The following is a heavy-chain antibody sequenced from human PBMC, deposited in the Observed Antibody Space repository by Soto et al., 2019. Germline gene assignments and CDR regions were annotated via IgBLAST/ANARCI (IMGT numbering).Heavy chain of an antibody. CDR2: ISYDGSTK. J-gene: IGHJ4*02. CDR3: ARDRSSGGFDY. Sequence: QVQLVESGGGVVQPGRSLRLSCEASGFTFSSYAMHWVRQAPGKGLEWVAVISYDGSTKYYADSVKGRFTISRDNSKNTLYLQMNSLRAEDTAVYYCARDRSSGGFDYWGQGTQVTVSS. V-gene: IGHV3-30-3*01. D-gene: IGHD6-6*01. CDR1: GFTFSSYA.